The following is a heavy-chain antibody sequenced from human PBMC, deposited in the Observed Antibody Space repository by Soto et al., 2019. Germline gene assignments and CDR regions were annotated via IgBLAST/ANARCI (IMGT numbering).Heavy chain of an antibody. CDR3: ARNREQWLVRTVGWFDP. D-gene: IGHD6-19*01. J-gene: IGHJ5*02. CDR1: GGSVSSGSYY. Sequence: PSETLSLTCTVSGGSVSSGSYYWSWIRQPPGKGLEWIGYIYYSGSTNYNPSLKSRVTISVDTSKNQFSLKLSSVTAADTAVYYCARNREQWLVRTVGWFDPWGQGTLVTVSS. CDR2: IYYSGST. V-gene: IGHV4-61*01.